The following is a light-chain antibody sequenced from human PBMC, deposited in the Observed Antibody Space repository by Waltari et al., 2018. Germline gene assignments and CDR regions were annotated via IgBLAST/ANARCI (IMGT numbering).Light chain of an antibody. CDR1: SSDVGFYNY. J-gene: IGLJ3*02. Sequence: QSALTQPASVSGSPGQSITISCTGTSSDVGFYNYVSWYQQHPGKAPNLIIYDVFGRPSGVSNRFSGSKSGNTASLTISGLLAEDEADYYCNSYTGSSSWVFGGGTKLTVL. CDR2: DVF. CDR3: NSYTGSSSWV. V-gene: IGLV2-14*01.